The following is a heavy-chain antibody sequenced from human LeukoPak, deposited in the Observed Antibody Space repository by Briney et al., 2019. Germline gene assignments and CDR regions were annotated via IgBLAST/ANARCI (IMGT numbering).Heavy chain of an antibody. CDR1: GFIFSNSD. CDR3: VKEIRRNYFYGMDV. CDR2: IRYDGSNK. J-gene: IGHJ6*02. Sequence: PGGSLRLSCAASGFIFSNSDMHWVRQAPGKGLEWVAFIRYDGSNKYHEDSVKGRLTISRDNAKNTLFLRMYSLRPEDTAVYYCVKEIRRNYFYGMDVWGQGTSVTVSS. V-gene: IGHV3-30*02.